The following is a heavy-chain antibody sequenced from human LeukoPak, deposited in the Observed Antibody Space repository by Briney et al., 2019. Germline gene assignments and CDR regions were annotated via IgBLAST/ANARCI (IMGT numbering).Heavy chain of an antibody. J-gene: IGHJ4*02. CDR3: AKDIKGAGYSSGWPLDFGFDY. D-gene: IGHD6-19*01. CDR1: GFTFSSYG. V-gene: IGHV3-33*06. Sequence: PGRSLRLSCAASGFTFSSYGMHWVRQAPGKGLEWVAVIWYDGSNKYYADSVKGRFTISRDNSKNTLYLQMNSLRAEDTAVYYCAKDIKGAGYSSGWPLDFGFDYWGQGTLVTVSS. CDR2: IWYDGSNK.